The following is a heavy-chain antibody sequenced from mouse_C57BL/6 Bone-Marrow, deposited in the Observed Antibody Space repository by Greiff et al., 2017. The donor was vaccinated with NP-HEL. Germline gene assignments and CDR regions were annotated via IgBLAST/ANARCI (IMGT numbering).Heavy chain of an antibody. Sequence: EVQLVESGGGLVKPGGSLKLSCAASGFTFSSYTMSWVRQTPEKRLEWVATISGGGGNTYYTDSVKGRFTISRDNAKNTLYLQMSSLRSEDTALYYCARGGFITTLYYFDYWGQGTTLTVSS. V-gene: IGHV5-9*01. J-gene: IGHJ2*01. CDR1: GFTFSSYT. D-gene: IGHD1-1*01. CDR3: ARGGFITTLYYFDY. CDR2: ISGGGGNT.